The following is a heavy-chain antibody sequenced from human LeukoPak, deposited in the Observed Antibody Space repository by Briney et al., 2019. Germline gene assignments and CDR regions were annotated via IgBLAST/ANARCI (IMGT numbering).Heavy chain of an antibody. CDR3: AKKGPTMIPGNYFDY. V-gene: IGHV3-23*01. CDR2: IRGSGGDT. CDR1: GFTFSSHG. Sequence: GGSLRLSCAASGFTFSSHGMHWVRQAPGQGLEWVSTIRGSGGDTYYADSVKGRFTISRDNSKNTLHLQMNSLRAEDTAVYYCAKKGPTMIPGNYFDYWGQGTLVTVSS. J-gene: IGHJ4*02. D-gene: IGHD3-22*01.